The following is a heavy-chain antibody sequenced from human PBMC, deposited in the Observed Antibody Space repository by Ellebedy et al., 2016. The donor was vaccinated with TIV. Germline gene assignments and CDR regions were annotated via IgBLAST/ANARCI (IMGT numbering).Heavy chain of an antibody. D-gene: IGHD3-22*01. CDR2: IRKRTNGYTT. CDR3: VRRGLYFDGYDY. Sequence: GESLKISCSASGFTFGDHYMDWVCQAPGKGLEWVGRIRKRTNGYTTEYAASVKGRFTISRDDLENSLYLQMNSLTTEDTAVYYCVRRGLYFDGYDYWGQGTLVTVSS. CDR1: GFTFGDHY. V-gene: IGHV3-72*01. J-gene: IGHJ4*02.